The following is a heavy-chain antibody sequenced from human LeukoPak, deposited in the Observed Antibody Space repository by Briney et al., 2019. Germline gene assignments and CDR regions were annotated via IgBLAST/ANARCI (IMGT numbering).Heavy chain of an antibody. J-gene: IGHJ4*02. CDR1: GGSISSYY. CDR3: ARDGDYGDYYFDY. V-gene: IGHV4-59*01. D-gene: IGHD4-17*01. Sequence: SETLSLTCTVSGGSISSYYWSWIRQPPGKGLEWIGYIYYSGSTNYNPSLKSRVTISVDTSKNQFSLKLSSVTAADTAVYYCARDGDYGDYYFDYWGQGTLVAVSS. CDR2: IYYSGST.